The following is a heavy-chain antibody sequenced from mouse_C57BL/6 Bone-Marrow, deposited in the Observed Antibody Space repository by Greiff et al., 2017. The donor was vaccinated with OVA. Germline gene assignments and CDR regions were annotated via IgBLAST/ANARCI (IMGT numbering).Heavy chain of an antibody. J-gene: IGHJ3*01. CDR2: IWSGGST. Sequence: VMLVESGPGLVQPSQSLSITCTVSGFSLTSYGVHWVRQSPGKGLEWLGVIWSGGSTDYNAAFISRLSIRKDNSKSQVFFKMNSLQADDTAIYYCARKGAYYSNYRFAYWGQGTLVTVSA. CDR1: GFSLTSYG. D-gene: IGHD2-5*01. CDR3: ARKGAYYSNYRFAY. V-gene: IGHV2-2*01.